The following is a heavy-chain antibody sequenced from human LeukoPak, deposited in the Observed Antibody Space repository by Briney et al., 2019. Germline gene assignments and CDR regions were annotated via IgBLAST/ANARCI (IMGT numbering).Heavy chain of an antibody. V-gene: IGHV1-69*13. J-gene: IGHJ4*02. D-gene: IGHD5-24*01. CDR1: GYTFTNYG. CDR3: ARDQDGYNYYFDY. Sequence: SVKVSCKTSGYTFTNYGVSWVRQAPGQGLEWMGGIIPIFGTANYAQKFQGRVTTSTAYMELSSLRSEDTAVYYCARDQDGYNYYFDYWGQGTLVTVSS. CDR2: IIPIFGTA.